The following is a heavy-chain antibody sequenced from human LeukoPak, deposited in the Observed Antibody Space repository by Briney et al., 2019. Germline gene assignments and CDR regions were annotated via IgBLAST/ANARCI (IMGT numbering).Heavy chain of an antibody. Sequence: KTSETLSLTCTVSGDSISSYYWNWVRQSPGKGLEWIGYIYYSGSTNCDPSLKSRVTISIDTSKNQFSLKLSSVTAADTAVYYCARGYGYCSGGSCYSDHDYWGQGTLVTVSS. D-gene: IGHD2-15*01. J-gene: IGHJ4*02. CDR3: ARGYGYCSGGSCYSDHDY. V-gene: IGHV4-59*12. CDR1: GDSISSYY. CDR2: IYYSGST.